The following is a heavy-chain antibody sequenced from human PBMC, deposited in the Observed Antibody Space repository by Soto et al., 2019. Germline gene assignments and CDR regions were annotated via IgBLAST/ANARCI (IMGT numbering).Heavy chain of an antibody. CDR2: ISYDGSNK. J-gene: IGHJ4*02. Sequence: QVQLVESGGGVVQPGRSLRLSCAASGFTFSSYAMHWVRQAPGKGLEWVAVISYDGSNKYYADSVKGRFTISRDNSKNTLYLQMNSLRAEDTAVYYCARESRSGYYPAYWGQGTLVTVSS. CDR1: GFTFSSYA. V-gene: IGHV3-30-3*01. CDR3: ARESRSGYYPAY. D-gene: IGHD3-22*01.